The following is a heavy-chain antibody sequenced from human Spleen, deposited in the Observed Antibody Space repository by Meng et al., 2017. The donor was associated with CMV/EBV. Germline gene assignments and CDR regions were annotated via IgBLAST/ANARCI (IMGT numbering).Heavy chain of an antibody. CDR1: GGSVSSDSDY. V-gene: IGHV4-61*01. CDR2: MYYSGSA. J-gene: IGHJ6*02. D-gene: IGHD3-3*01. Sequence: SETLSLTCTVSGGSVSSDSDYWSWIRQPPGKELEWIGYMYYSGSANYNPSLKSRVTISVDTSKNQFSLKLSSVTAADTAVYYCARITIFGVATFHYSGLDVWGQGTAVTVSS. CDR3: ARITIFGVATFHYSGLDV.